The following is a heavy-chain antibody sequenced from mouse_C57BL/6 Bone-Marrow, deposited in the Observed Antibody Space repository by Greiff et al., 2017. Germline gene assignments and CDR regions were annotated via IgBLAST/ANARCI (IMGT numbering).Heavy chain of an antibody. Sequence: EVHLVESGPGLAKPSQTLSLTCSVTGYSITSDYWNWIRKFPGNKLEYLGYISYSGSTYYNQYLKSRISITRDTSKNQYYLQLNSVTTEDTATYYCARSLLPYAMDYWGQGTSVTVSS. CDR3: ARSLLPYAMDY. CDR2: ISYSGST. J-gene: IGHJ4*01. D-gene: IGHD1-1*01. V-gene: IGHV3-8*01. CDR1: GYSITSDY.